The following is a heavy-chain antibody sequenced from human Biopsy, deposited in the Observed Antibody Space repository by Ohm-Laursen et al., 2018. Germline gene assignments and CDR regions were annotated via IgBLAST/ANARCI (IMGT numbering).Heavy chain of an antibody. CDR3: ATGPYHDTRFYYNVRPFDF. V-gene: IGHV1-24*01. J-gene: IGHJ4*02. Sequence: SVKVSCKVSGYTLTELSIHWVRQTGGKGLEWMGGFDREERKTVYAEKFQGRVTMTEDTSTDTVYMEVTSLRSDDTAVYYCATGPYHDTRFYYNVRPFDFWGQGTLVTVSS. D-gene: IGHD3-10*01. CDR2: FDREERKT. CDR1: GYTLTELS.